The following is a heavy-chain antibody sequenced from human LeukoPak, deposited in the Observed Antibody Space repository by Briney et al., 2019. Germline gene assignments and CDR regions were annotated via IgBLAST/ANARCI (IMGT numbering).Heavy chain of an antibody. CDR2: IYTSGST. D-gene: IGHD2-15*01. CDR1: GGSISSGSYY. J-gene: IGHJ3*02. V-gene: IGHV4-61*02. CDR3: ARDLISGYCSGGSCYSGPDDAFDI. Sequence: PSQTLSLTCTVSGGSISSGSYYWSWIRQPAGKGLEWIGRIYTSGSTNYNPPLKRRVTISVATSKNQFSLKLSSVTAADTAVYYCARDLISGYCSGGSCYSGPDDAFDIWGQGTMVTVSS.